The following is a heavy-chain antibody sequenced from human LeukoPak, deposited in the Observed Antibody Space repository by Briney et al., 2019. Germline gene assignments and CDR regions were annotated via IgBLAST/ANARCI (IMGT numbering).Heavy chain of an antibody. CDR2: ISYDESKK. J-gene: IGHJ4*02. CDR3: AKVPKAYSNSWYIDY. D-gene: IGHD6-13*01. V-gene: IGHV3-30*18. CDR1: GFTFSRYG. Sequence: GRSLRLSCAASGFTFSRYGMHWFRQAPGKGLEWVAVISYDESKKYYGDSVRGRFTISRDNSKNTLYLQMNSLRAEDTAIYYCAKVPKAYSNSWYIDYWGQGTLVTVSS.